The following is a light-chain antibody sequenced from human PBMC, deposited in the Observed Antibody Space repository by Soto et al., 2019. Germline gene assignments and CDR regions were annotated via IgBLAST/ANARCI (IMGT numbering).Light chain of an antibody. CDR2: SAS. J-gene: IGKJ3*01. CDR3: QQSGSTPT. CDR1: QRINIY. V-gene: IGKV1-39*01. Sequence: DIQMTQSTTSVSTSVGDRVTITCRASQRINIYLNWYRQKPGKAPELLIYSASNLQSGVPSRFSGSGSGTDFTLTISSLQPEDFATYYCQQSGSTPTFCQGTNVDI.